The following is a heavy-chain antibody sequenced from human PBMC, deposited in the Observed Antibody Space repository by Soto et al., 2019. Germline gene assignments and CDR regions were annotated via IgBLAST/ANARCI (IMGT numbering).Heavy chain of an antibody. CDR3: ARLGCNNRAYYYGIDV. J-gene: IGHJ6*02. V-gene: IGHV4-39*01. CDR2: IYYSGSA. Sequence: SETLSLTCTVSSGSISSSSYYWGWIRQPPGKGLEWIGSIYYSGSAYYNPSLMSRVTISVDTSKNQFSLDMTSVIAADTAVYYCARLGCNNRAYYYGIDVWGQGTTVTVSS. D-gene: IGHD1-1*01. CDR1: SGSISSSSYY.